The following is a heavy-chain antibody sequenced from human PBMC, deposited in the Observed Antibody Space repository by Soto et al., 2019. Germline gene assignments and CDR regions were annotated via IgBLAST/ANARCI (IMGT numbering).Heavy chain of an antibody. CDR1: GYTFTSYY. CDR2: INPNSGGT. V-gene: IGHV1-2*04. J-gene: IGHJ4*02. CDR3: ARGEVVPAAYDY. Sequence: GASVKVSCKASGYTFTSYYMHWVRQAPGQGLEWMGWINPNSGGTNYAQKFQDWVTMTRDTSISTAYMELSRLRSDDTAVYYCARGEVVPAAYDYWGQGTLVTVSS. D-gene: IGHD2-2*01.